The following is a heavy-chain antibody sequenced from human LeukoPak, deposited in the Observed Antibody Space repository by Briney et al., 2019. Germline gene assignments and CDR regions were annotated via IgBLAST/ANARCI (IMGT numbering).Heavy chain of an antibody. CDR3: ARDGRGGATPFDY. CDR1: GDSISSGGYS. CDR2: IYYSGST. Sequence: SETLSLTCAGSGDSISSGGYSWSWIRQPPGKGLEWIGYIYYSGSTYYNPSLKSRVTMSVDTSKHQFSLRLNTVTAADTAVYYCARDGRGGATPFDYWGQGTLVTVSS. V-gene: IGHV4-30-4*07. J-gene: IGHJ4*02. D-gene: IGHD1-26*01.